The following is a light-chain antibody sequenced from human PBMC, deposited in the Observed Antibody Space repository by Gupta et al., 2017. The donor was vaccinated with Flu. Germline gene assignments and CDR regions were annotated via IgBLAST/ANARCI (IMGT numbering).Light chain of an antibody. CDR2: RTS. CDR3: QQSYNSYT. Sequence: DTQVTRSPPSLSASVGDSVTITCQTSQDITNYLNWYQQKPGRAPNLLIFRTSHLRSGVPSRFSGSGSGRSFTLTISNLQPEDFATYFCQQSYNSYTFGQGTKLQIK. CDR1: QDITNY. J-gene: IGKJ2*01. V-gene: IGKV1-39*01.